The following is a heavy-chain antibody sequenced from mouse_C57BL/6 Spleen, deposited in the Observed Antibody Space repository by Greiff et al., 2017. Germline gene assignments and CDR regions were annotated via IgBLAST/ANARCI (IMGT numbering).Heavy chain of an antibody. J-gene: IGHJ1*03. V-gene: IGHV5-6*01. D-gene: IGHD1-1*01. CDR1: GFTFSSYG. CDR2: ISSGGSYT. Sequence: EVKVVESGGDLVKPGGSLKLSCAASGFTFSSYGMSWVRQTPDKRLEWVATISSGGSYTYYPDSVKGRFTISRDNAKNTLYLQMSSLKSEDTAMYYCARQRTTVAPGYFDVWGTGTTVTVSS. CDR3: ARQRTTVAPGYFDV.